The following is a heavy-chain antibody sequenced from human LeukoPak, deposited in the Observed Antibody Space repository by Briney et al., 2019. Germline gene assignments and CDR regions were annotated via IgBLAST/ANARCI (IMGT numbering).Heavy chain of an antibody. CDR1: GFIFSSYG. D-gene: IGHD1-1*01. CDR3: AKGPLYNIHETHYFDY. CDR2: ISGSGGRT. J-gene: IGHJ4*02. V-gene: IGHV3-23*01. Sequence: GGTLRLSCAVSGFIFSSYGMSWVRQAPGKGLEWVSGISGSGGRTFYADSVKGRFTISRDNSKNTLYLQMNSLRAEDTAVYYCAKGPLYNIHETHYFDYWGQGTLVTVSS.